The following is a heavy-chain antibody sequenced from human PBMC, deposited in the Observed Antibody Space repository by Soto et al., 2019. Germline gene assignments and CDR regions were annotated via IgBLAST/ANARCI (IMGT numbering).Heavy chain of an antibody. CDR3: AHVFNSNSGNYRYFDY. CDR1: GFSLRISGKG. Sequence: SGPTLVNPTPTLTLTCTVSGFSLRISGKGVGWIRQPPGKALEWLALIYWDDDKRYSPSLRSRLTITKDTSKNQVVLTMTNMDPVDTATYFCAHVFNSNSGNYRYFDYWGQGTLVTVSS. V-gene: IGHV2-5*02. D-gene: IGHD3-16*02. CDR2: IYWDDDK. J-gene: IGHJ4*02.